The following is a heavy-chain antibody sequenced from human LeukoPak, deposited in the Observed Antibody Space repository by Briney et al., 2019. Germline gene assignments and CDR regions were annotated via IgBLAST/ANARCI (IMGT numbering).Heavy chain of an antibody. V-gene: IGHV1-69*02. J-gene: IGHJ4*02. CDR3: ARAFSGYDYDY. Sequence: GSSVKVSRKASAGTFSSDTISWVRQAPGQGLEWMGRIIPILGVANYAQKFQGRVTITADKSTSTAYMELSSLRSEDTAVYYCARAFSGYDYDYWGQGTLVTVSS. D-gene: IGHD5-12*01. CDR2: IIPILGVA. CDR1: AGTFSSDT.